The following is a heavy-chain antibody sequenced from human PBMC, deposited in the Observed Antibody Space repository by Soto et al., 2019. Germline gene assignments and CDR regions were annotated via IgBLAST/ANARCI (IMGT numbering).Heavy chain of an antibody. J-gene: IGHJ3*01. V-gene: IGHV4-4*02. Sequence: QVQLQQSGPGLVKPSGTLSLTCAVSGGSITTDNWWSWVRQAPGKGLEWIGEIHHSGSTNYNPSLKSRVSASVDKSKQQFSLNLNSVTAADTALYYCTSGYAFDVWGQGTMVTVSS. D-gene: IGHD6-25*01. CDR1: GGSITTDNW. CDR3: TSGYAFDV. CDR2: IHHSGST.